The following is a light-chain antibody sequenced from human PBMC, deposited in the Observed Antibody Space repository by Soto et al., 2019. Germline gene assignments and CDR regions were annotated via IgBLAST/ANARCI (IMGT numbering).Light chain of an antibody. J-gene: IGKJ1*01. Sequence: EIVLTQSPGTLSLSPGERATLSCRASQSVSSNLAWYQQKPGQAPRLLIYGASTRATGIPARFSGSGSGTEFTLTISSLKYEDFEVYYCQQYNNWTPWTFGQGTKVDI. CDR3: QQYNNWTPWT. V-gene: IGKV3-15*01. CDR1: QSVSSN. CDR2: GAS.